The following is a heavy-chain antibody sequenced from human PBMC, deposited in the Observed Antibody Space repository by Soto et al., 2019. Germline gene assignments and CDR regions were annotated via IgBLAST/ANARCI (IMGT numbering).Heavy chain of an antibody. CDR1: GFVVNSAY. J-gene: IGHJ4*02. D-gene: IGHD5-18*01. CDR2: INSDGST. V-gene: IGHV3-53*01. CDR3: ARSGYSFAWGY. Sequence: EVQLVESGGGLIPPGGSLRLSFAASGFVVNSAYMTWVRQTPGKGLEWLSMINSDGSTLYAESVKGRFTISRDNSKNRLDLQMTSLRAEDTAMYYCARSGYSFAWGYWGQGTLVIVTS.